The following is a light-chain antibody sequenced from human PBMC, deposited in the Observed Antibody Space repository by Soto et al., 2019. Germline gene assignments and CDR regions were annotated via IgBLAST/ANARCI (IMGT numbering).Light chain of an antibody. CDR3: QQSYSTPCT. V-gene: IGKV1-39*01. Sequence: DIQMTQSPSSLSASVGDRVTITCRASQSISSYLNWYQQKPGKAPKLLIDAASSLQSGVPSRFSGSGSGTDFTLTISSLQPEDFATYYCQQSYSTPCTCGQGTKVEIK. CDR2: AAS. J-gene: IGKJ1*01. CDR1: QSISSY.